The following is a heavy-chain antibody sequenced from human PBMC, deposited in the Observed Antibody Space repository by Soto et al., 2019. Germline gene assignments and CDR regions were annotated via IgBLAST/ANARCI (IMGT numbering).Heavy chain of an antibody. V-gene: IGHV1-8*01. D-gene: IGHD4-17*01. J-gene: IGHJ6*02. CDR3: ARFKDYAGGMDV. Sequence: QVQLVQSGAEVTKPGASVRVSCAASGYTFNIYDIHWVRQATGQGLEWMGSVNPNSGITDYAQKFQGRVTMTRDTSINTAYMELSSLRSEDTAVYYCARFKDYAGGMDVWGQGTTVTVSS. CDR2: VNPNSGIT. CDR1: GYTFNIYD.